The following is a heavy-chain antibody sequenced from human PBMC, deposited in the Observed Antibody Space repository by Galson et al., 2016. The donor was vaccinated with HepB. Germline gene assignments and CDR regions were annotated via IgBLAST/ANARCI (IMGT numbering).Heavy chain of an antibody. J-gene: IGHJ4*02. CDR2: IWYDGTDQ. CDR3: ARDGVYGSSTLDS. V-gene: IGHV3-33*01. D-gene: IGHD3-10*01. CDR1: GFRFSNYG. Sequence: SLRLSCAASGFRFSNYGMHWVRQAPGKGLEWLGSIWYDGTDQKYAVSVKGRFSISRDNSKNTLYLQMNSLRVEDTAVYYCARDGVYGSSTLDSWGQGILVTVSS.